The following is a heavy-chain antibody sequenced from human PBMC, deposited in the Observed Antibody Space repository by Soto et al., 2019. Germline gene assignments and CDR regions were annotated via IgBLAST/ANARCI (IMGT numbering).Heavy chain of an antibody. D-gene: IGHD3-9*01. J-gene: IGHJ4*02. CDR2: ISLGGANT. Sequence: EVHLLESGGGLVQPGGSLRLSCAASAFMFSNYAMSWVRQAPGKGLAWVSTISLGGANTHYADSVKGRFTISGDNSKNSLYLEMNNLRGEDEAVDYCAQDPSTGSADHWGQGTMVTVSS. V-gene: IGHV3-23*01. CDR3: AQDPSTGSADH. CDR1: AFMFSNYA.